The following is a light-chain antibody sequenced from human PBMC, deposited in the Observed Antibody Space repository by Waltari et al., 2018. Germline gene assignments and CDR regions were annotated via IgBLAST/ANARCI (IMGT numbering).Light chain of an antibody. V-gene: IGKV3-20*01. CDR2: AAS. Sequence: EVVSTQSPGTLSLSPGERATLSCRASQSVSKYLAWYQQRPGQAPRLLIYAASTRATGIPDRFSGSGSGTDFSLTISRLEPEDFAVYYCQNHERLPATFGQGTKVEIK. J-gene: IGKJ1*01. CDR3: QNHERLPAT. CDR1: QSVSKY.